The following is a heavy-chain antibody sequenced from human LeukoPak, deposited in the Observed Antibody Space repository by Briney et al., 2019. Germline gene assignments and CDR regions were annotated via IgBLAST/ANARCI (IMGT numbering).Heavy chain of an antibody. CDR1: GFNFSSYG. J-gene: IGHJ4*02. Sequence: PGRSLRLSCAASGFNFSSYGMHGVRQAPGKGLDWVAVISYDGSNKYYADSVKGRFTISRDNSKNTLYLQMNSLRAEDTAVYYCARCSRGNTVTTPNDYWGQGTLVTVSS. D-gene: IGHD4-17*01. V-gene: IGHV3-30*03. CDR2: ISYDGSNK. CDR3: ARCSRGNTVTTPNDY.